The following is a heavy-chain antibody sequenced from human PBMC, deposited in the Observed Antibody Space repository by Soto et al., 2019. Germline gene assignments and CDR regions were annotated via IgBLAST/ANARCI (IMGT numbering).Heavy chain of an antibody. D-gene: IGHD3-22*01. CDR3: ARQDYYDSSGDWFDP. J-gene: IGHJ5*02. V-gene: IGHV4-61*08. Sequence: SETLSLTCTVSGGPLSSGGYYWSWIRQHPGKGLEWIGYIYYSGSTNYNPSLKSRVTISVDTSKNQFSLKLSSVTAADTAVYYCARQDYYDSSGDWFDPWGQGTLVTVSS. CDR2: IYYSGST. CDR1: GGPLSSGGYY.